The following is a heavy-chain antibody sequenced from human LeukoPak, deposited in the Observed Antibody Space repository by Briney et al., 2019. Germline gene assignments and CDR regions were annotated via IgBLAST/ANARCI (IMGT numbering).Heavy chain of an antibody. CDR3: ARDAGNNWFDP. V-gene: IGHV1-2*06. J-gene: IGHJ5*02. CDR2: INPNSGGT. CDR1: GYTFTVYY. D-gene: IGHD1-26*01. Sequence: ASVKVSCKASGYTFTVYYMHWVRQATGQGLEWMGRINPNSGGTNYAQKFQGRVTMTRDTSISTVYMELSRLRYDDTAVYYCARDAGNNWFDPWGQGTLVTVSS.